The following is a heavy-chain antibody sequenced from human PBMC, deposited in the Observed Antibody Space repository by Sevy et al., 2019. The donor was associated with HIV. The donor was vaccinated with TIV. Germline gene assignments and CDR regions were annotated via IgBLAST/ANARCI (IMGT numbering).Heavy chain of an antibody. CDR1: GFNFSSYG. D-gene: IGHD3-3*01. CDR3: AKESGSYYDFWSGHDAFDI. V-gene: IGHV3-30*18. J-gene: IGHJ3*02. CDR2: ISYDGSSK. Sequence: GGSLRLSCAASGFNFSSYGMHWVRQAPGKGLEWVAVISYDGSSKYYAESVKGRFTISRDNSKNTLYLQIVSLRAEDTAVYYWAKESGSYYDFWSGHDAFDIWGQGTMVTVSS.